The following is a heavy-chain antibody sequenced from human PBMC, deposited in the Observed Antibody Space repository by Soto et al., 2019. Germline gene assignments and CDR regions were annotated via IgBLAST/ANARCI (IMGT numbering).Heavy chain of an antibody. V-gene: IGHV6-1*01. CDR3: ARDESSSGWSNYFDY. Sequence: RSLTCAISGAGVSSNSAAWNWIRQSPSRGLEWLGRTYYRSKWYNDYAVSVKSRITINPDTSKNQFSLQLNSVTPEDTAVYYCARDESSSGWSNYFDYWGQGTLVTVSS. CDR1: GAGVSSNSAA. D-gene: IGHD6-19*01. CDR2: TYYRSKWYN. J-gene: IGHJ4*02.